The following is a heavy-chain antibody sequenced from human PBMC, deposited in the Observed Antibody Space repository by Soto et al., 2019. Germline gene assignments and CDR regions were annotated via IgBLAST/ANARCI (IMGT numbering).Heavy chain of an antibody. V-gene: IGHV3-53*01. D-gene: IGHD3-10*01. J-gene: IGHJ4*02. CDR1: GFTVSSNY. Sequence: GGSLRLSCAASGFTVSSNYMSWVRQAPGKGLEWVSVIYSGGSTYYADSVKGRFTISRDNSKNTLYLQMNSLRAEDTAVYYCARDYYGSGSYHRAQDWGQGTLVTVSS. CDR2: IYSGGST. CDR3: ARDYYGSGSYHRAQD.